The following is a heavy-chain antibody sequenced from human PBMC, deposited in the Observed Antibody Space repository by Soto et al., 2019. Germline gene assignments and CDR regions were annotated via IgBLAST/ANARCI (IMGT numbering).Heavy chain of an antibody. Sequence: PSETLSLTCAVYGGSFSGYYWSWIRQPPGKGLEWIGEINHSGSTNYNPSLKSRVTISVDTSKNQFSLKLSSVTAADTAVYYCAREGRYQLLWRRYFHLWGRGTLVTVSS. CDR2: INHSGST. D-gene: IGHD2-2*01. V-gene: IGHV4-34*01. CDR3: AREGRYQLLWRRYFHL. CDR1: GGSFSGYY. J-gene: IGHJ2*01.